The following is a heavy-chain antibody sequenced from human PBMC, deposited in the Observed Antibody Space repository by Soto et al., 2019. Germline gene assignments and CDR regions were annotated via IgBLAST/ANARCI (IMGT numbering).Heavy chain of an antibody. Sequence: QLQLQESGPGLVKPSETLSLTCTVSGGSISSSSYYWGWIRQPPGKGLEWIGRIYYSGSTYYNPSLKSRVTISVDTSKNQFSLKLSSVTAADTAVYYCATYTMVRGTDAFDIWGQGTMVTVSS. J-gene: IGHJ3*02. CDR3: ATYTMVRGTDAFDI. CDR1: GGSISSSSYY. D-gene: IGHD3-10*01. V-gene: IGHV4-39*01. CDR2: IYYSGST.